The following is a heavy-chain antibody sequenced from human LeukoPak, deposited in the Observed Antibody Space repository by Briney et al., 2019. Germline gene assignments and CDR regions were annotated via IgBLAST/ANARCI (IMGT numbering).Heavy chain of an antibody. D-gene: IGHD1-26*01. Sequence: SETLSLTCTVSGASIRSTSYYWGWIRQPPGKGLEWIGTISYSGNTYYNPSLKSRVAISVDTSKNQFSLKLSSVTAADTAVYYCARHSGTFYFYYYMDVWGKGTSVTVPS. J-gene: IGHJ6*03. CDR3: ARHSGTFYFYYYMDV. CDR2: ISYSGNT. CDR1: GASIRSTSYY. V-gene: IGHV4-39*07.